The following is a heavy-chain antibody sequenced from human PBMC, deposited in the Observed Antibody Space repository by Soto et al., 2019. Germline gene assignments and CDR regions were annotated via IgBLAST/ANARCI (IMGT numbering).Heavy chain of an antibody. V-gene: IGHV4-39*01. CDR3: ARHDDHRSPPLGFHI. D-gene: IGHD3-10*01. J-gene: IGHJ3*02. CDR1: NGSVSSDKYL. Sequence: QVQLQESGPRLVKPSETLTLKCTVSNGSVSSDKYLWGWIRQPPGKGLEWVASIRYGGATSGTTVYNPSLGGRLTISLDTSAHHVSLRLTSVTATDTAVYYCARHDDHRSPPLGFHIWGQGTLVTVSS. CDR2: IRYGGATSGTT.